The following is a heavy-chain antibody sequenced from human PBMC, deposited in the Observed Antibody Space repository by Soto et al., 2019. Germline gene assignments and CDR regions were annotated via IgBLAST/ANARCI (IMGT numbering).Heavy chain of an antibody. CDR1: GYTFTNYG. Sequence: ASVKVSCKASGYTFTNYGFSWVRQAPGQGLEWMGWISVYNGNTNYAQKIQGRVTMTTDTSTSTAYMELRSLRYDDTAVYYCARRSIYGDYDYLDYWGQGTLVTVSS. CDR2: ISVYNGNT. J-gene: IGHJ4*02. D-gene: IGHD4-17*01. V-gene: IGHV1-18*01. CDR3: ARRSIYGDYDYLDY.